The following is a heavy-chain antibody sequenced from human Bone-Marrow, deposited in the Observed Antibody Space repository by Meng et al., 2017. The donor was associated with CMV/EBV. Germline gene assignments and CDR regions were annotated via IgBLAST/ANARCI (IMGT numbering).Heavy chain of an antibody. CDR1: GFIFDDYV. CDR3: VRGLYGSGISSADY. D-gene: IGHD3-10*01. CDR2: INWTGDKK. J-gene: IGHJ4*02. Sequence: GFIFDDYVMNWVRQVPGEGLEWVSGINWTGDKKGYVDSVRGRFSISRDNAKNSLYLQMNSLRVEDTALYYCVRGLYGSGISSADYWGQGTLVTVSS. V-gene: IGHV3-20*03.